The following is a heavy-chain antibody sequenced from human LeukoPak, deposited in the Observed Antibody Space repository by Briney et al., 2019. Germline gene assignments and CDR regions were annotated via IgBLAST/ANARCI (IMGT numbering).Heavy chain of an antibody. Sequence: ASVTVSCTASGYTFTSYGISWVRQAPGQGLEWMGWISAYNGNTNYAQKLQGRVTVTTDTSTSTAYMELRSLRSDDTAVYYCARDSFPDEWELLGGWFDPWGQGTLVTVSS. D-gene: IGHD1-26*01. J-gene: IGHJ5*02. V-gene: IGHV1-18*01. CDR2: ISAYNGNT. CDR1: GYTFTSYG. CDR3: ARDSFPDEWELLGGWFDP.